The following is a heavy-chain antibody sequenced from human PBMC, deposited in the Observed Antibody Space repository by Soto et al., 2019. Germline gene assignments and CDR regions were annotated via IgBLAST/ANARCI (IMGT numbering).Heavy chain of an antibody. CDR2: MNSDGSST. CDR1: GFTFSSYW. D-gene: IGHD5-18*01. CDR3: AKDRAKAYSGFDP. Sequence: GASLRLSCAASGFTFSSYWMHWVRQAPGKGLVWVSRMNSDGSSTSYADSVKGRFTISRDNAKNTLYLQMNRLRAEDTAVYYCAKDRAKAYSGFDPWGQGTLVTVS. V-gene: IGHV3-74*01. J-gene: IGHJ5*02.